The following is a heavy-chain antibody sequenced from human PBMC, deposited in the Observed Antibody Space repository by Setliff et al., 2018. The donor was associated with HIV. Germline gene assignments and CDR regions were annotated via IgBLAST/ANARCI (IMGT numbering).Heavy chain of an antibody. Sequence: SETLSLTCAVSGDSITNNNFYWGLIRQPPGKGLEWIGTIFNTGSTYYSSSLESRVTISLDTSKNQFSLNLVSVTAADTAMYYCARHRRLGWTRGGFYLDFWGQGILVTVSS. CDR2: IFNTGST. D-gene: IGHD3-16*01. J-gene: IGHJ4*02. V-gene: IGHV4-39*01. CDR1: GDSITNNNFY. CDR3: ARHRRLGWTRGGFYLDF.